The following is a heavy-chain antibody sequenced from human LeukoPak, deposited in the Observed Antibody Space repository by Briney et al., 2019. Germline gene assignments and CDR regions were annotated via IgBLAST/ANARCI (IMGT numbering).Heavy chain of an antibody. CDR1: GGSVSSGSFY. CDR2: IYYSGGT. J-gene: IGHJ5*02. CDR3: ARDDVPYSA. D-gene: IGHD2-15*01. V-gene: IGHV4-61*01. Sequence: SETLSLTCTVSGGSVSSGSFYWSWIRQPPGKGLEWIGYIYYSGGTKYNPSLNSRVTISIDTSNNQFSLKLNSVTAADTAVYYCARDDVPYSAWGQGTLVTVSS.